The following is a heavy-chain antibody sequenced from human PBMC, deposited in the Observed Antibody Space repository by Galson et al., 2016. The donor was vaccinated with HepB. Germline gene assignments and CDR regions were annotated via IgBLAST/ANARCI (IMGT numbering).Heavy chain of an antibody. J-gene: IGHJ6*02. CDR1: RFTFSSYA. CDR2: ISGSGGST. Sequence: SLRLSCAASRFTFSSYAMSWVRQAPGKGLEWVSVISGSGGSTYYADSVKGRFTISRDNSKNTLYLQMNSLRAEDTAVYYCAKEGTIFGVVPYGMDVWGQGTKVIVPS. CDR3: AKEGTIFGVVPYGMDV. D-gene: IGHD3-3*01. V-gene: IGHV3-23*01.